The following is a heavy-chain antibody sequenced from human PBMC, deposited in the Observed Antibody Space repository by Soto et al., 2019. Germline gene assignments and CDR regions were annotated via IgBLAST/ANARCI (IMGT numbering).Heavy chain of an antibody. CDR3: AREGSRPYYYYGMDV. D-gene: IGHD1-26*01. Sequence: ASVNVSCKAAVYTFTSYAMHWVRQAPGQGLEWMGWISAYNGNTNYAQKLQGRVTMTTDTSTSTAYMELRSLRSDDTAVYYCAREGSRPYYYYGMDVWGQGTTVTVSS. CDR2: ISAYNGNT. CDR1: VYTFTSYA. V-gene: IGHV1-18*01. J-gene: IGHJ6*02.